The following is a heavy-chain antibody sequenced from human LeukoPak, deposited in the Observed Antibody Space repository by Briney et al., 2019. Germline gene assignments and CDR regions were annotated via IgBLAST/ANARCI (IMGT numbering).Heavy chain of an antibody. D-gene: IGHD6-13*01. J-gene: IGHJ6*02. V-gene: IGHV1-69*13. CDR3: ARDGSSSWYNYYGMDV. CDR2: IIPIFGTA. Sequence: ASVKVSCKASGGTFSSYAISWVRQAPGQGLEWVGGIIPIFGTANYAQKFQGRVTITADESTSTAYMELSSLRSEDTAVYYCARDGSSSWYNYYGMDVWGQGTTVTVSS. CDR1: GGTFSSYA.